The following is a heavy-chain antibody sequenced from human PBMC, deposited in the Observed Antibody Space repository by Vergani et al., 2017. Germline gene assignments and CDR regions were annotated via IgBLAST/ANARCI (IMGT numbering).Heavy chain of an antibody. CDR2: IGVDGDR. D-gene: IGHD3-10*01. CDR1: GFTFSSND. CDR3: ARDRYYLGSGSYPYFYYYGLDV. J-gene: IGHJ6*02. Sequence: VESGGGLVQPGGSLRLSCTVSGFTFSSNDFHWVRQTAGKGLEWVSSIGVDGDRYYSDSVKGRFTISRDNGQSYLYLQMNSLRAEDTGVYYCARDRYYLGSGSYPYFYYYGLDVWGQGTAVTVSS. V-gene: IGHV3-13*01.